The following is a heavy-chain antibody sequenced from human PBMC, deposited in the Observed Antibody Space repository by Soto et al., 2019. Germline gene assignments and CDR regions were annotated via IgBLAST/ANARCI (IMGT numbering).Heavy chain of an antibody. CDR3: ARGGGVGVAGSAAFDM. Sequence: QLHLVQSGAVVKKPGASVPVSCSASGSPVPASFFHWGRQALGRGLGGMGGINPATGAAKYTQTFRGRVTMTRDTSTSTVFMELSGLTSEDTAVFYCARGGGVGVAGSAAFDMWGQGTLVTVSS. CDR1: GSPVPASF. V-gene: IGHV1-2*02. J-gene: IGHJ3*02. D-gene: IGHD3-3*01. CDR2: INPATGAA.